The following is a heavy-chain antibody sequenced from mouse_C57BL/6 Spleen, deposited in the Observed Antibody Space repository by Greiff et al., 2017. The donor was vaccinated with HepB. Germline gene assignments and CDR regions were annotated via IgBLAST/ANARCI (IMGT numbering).Heavy chain of an antibody. CDR1: GYTFTSYW. D-gene: IGHD1-1*01. Sequence: QVQLQQPGAELVNPGASVKLSCKASGYTFTSYWMHWVKQRPGQGLEWIGMIHPNSGSTNYNEKFKSKATLTVDKSSSTAYMQLSSLTSEDSAVYYCARSITTVVEYFDYWGQGTTLTVSS. CDR2: IHPNSGST. V-gene: IGHV1-64*01. CDR3: ARSITTVVEYFDY. J-gene: IGHJ2*01.